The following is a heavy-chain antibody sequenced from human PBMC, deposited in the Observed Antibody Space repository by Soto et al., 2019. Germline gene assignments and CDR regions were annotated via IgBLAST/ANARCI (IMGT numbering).Heavy chain of an antibody. CDR3: AKDGSSSWYYFDY. J-gene: IGHJ4*02. CDR1: GFTFSTYA. V-gene: IGHV3-23*01. D-gene: IGHD6-13*01. Sequence: EVQLLESGGGLVQPGGSLRLSCAASGFTFSTYAMSWVRQAPGKGLEWVSVISGSGGGAYYADSEKGRFTISRDNSKNTLYLQMNSLRAEDTAVYYCAKDGSSSWYYFDYWGQGTLVTVSS. CDR2: ISGSGGGA.